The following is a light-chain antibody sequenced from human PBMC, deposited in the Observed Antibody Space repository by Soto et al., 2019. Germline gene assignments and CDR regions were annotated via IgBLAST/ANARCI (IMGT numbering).Light chain of an antibody. CDR3: AALDDSLNVI. CDR2: NSN. J-gene: IGLJ2*01. CDR1: NSNFGSNT. Sequence: QSVLTQPPSASGTPGQRVTISCSGSNSNFGSNTVNWYPQVPGTAPKLLIYNSNHRPSGVPDRFSGSKSGTSASLAISGLQSDDEADYYCAALDDSLNVIFGGGTKLTVL. V-gene: IGLV1-44*01.